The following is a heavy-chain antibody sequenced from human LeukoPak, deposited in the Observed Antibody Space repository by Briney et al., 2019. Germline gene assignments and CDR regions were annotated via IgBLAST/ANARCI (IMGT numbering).Heavy chain of an antibody. Sequence: GASVKVSCKASGYTFTSYAMHWVRQAPGQRLEWMGWINAGNGNTKYSQKFQGRVTITADESTSTAYMELSSLRSEDTAVYYCASRKGLGYCSGGSCSNWFDPWGQGTLVTVSS. V-gene: IGHV1-3*01. CDR1: GYTFTSYA. CDR2: INAGNGNT. D-gene: IGHD2-15*01. CDR3: ASRKGLGYCSGGSCSNWFDP. J-gene: IGHJ5*02.